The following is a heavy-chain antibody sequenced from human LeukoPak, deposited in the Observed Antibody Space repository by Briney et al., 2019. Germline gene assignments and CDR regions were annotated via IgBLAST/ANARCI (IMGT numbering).Heavy chain of an antibody. CDR3: ARDSGENYFDY. Sequence: GGSLRLSCAASGFTFSSYAMSWFRQAPGKGLEWVSAISGSGGSTYYAGSVKGRFTISRDNSKNTLYLQMNSLRAEDTAVYYCARDSGENYFDYWGQGTLVTVSS. CDR2: ISGSGGST. J-gene: IGHJ4*02. V-gene: IGHV3-23*01. D-gene: IGHD5-24*01. CDR1: GFTFSSYA.